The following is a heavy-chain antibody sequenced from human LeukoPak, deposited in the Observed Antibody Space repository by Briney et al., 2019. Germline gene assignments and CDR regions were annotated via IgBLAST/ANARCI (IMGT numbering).Heavy chain of an antibody. CDR3: ARLGYCSGGGCSSFDY. Sequence: PGGSLRLSCAASGFTFSSYVMNWVRQAPGKGLEWVSSISSGSTYIYYADSVKGRFTTSRDNAKNSLYLQMNSLRAEDTAVYYCARLGYCSGGGCSSFDYWGQGTLVTVSS. D-gene: IGHD2-15*01. J-gene: IGHJ4*02. CDR2: ISSGSTYI. CDR1: GFTFSSYV. V-gene: IGHV3-21*01.